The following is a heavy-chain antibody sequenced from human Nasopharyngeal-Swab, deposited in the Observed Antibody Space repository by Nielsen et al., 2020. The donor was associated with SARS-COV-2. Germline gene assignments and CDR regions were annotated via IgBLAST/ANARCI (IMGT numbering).Heavy chain of an antibody. CDR2: IDPSDSYT. D-gene: IGHD5-18*01. CDR3: ARVKDTAMVKFLDY. V-gene: IGHV5-10-1*01. J-gene: IGHJ4*02. Sequence: GGSLRLSCKGSGYSFTSYWISWVRQMPGKGLEWMGRIDPSDSYTNYSPSFQGHVTISADKSISTACLQWSSLKASDTAMYYCARVKDTAMVKFLDYWGQGTLVTVSS. CDR1: GYSFTSYW.